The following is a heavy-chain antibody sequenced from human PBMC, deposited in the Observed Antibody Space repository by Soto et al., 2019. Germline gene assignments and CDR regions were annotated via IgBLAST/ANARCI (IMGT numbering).Heavy chain of an antibody. Sequence: QVQLVQSGAEVKKPGSSVKVSCKASGGTFSTSSINWVRQAPGQRPEWMGNILPIFGTADYAQKFQGRVTXXADKSTNTAYMEVRSLLSEDTAVYYCARGHEYGGNSEAFDIWGQGTVVTVSS. CDR1: GGTFSTSS. J-gene: IGHJ3*02. CDR2: ILPIFGTA. V-gene: IGHV1-69*14. D-gene: IGHD4-17*01. CDR3: ARGHEYGGNSEAFDI.